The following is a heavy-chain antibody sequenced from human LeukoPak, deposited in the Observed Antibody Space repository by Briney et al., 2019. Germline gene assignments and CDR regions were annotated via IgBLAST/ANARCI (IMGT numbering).Heavy chain of an antibody. V-gene: IGHV4-59*12. J-gene: IGHJ6*02. CDR2: IYYSGST. Sequence: SETLSPTCTVSGGSISSYYWSWIRQPPGKGLEWIGYIYYSGSTNYNPSLRSRVTMSVDTSKNQFSLKLSSVTAADTAVYYCAREDGVLPGTGYSYGYYYYGMDVWGQGTTVTVSS. D-gene: IGHD5-18*01. CDR3: AREDGVLPGTGYSYGYYYYGMDV. CDR1: GGSISSYY.